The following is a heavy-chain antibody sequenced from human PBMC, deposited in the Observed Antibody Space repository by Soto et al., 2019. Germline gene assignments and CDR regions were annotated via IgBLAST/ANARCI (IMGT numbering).Heavy chain of an antibody. CDR2: ISSSGSTI. CDR1: GFTFSSYE. V-gene: IGHV3-48*03. J-gene: IGHJ6*02. CDR3: ARVDYYGMDV. Sequence: EVQLLESGGGLVQPGVSLRLSCAASGFTFSSYEMNWVRQAPGKGLEWVSYISSSGSTIYYADSVKGRFTISRDNATNSLYLQMNSMRAEDTAVYYCARVDYYGMDVWGQGTTVTVS.